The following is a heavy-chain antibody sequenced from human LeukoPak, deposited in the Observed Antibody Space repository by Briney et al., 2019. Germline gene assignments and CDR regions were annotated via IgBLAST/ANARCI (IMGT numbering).Heavy chain of an antibody. V-gene: IGHV3-66*02. CDR1: GFTVISNY. CDR2: LYSGGST. D-gene: IGHD1-1*01. Sequence: GGCLRLSCAVSGFTVISNYMSWVRQAPGKGLEWVSALYSGGSTHYADSVKGRFTISRDNSKNTLYLQMNSLRAEDTAVYYCARVGTSSTGLYYGMDVWVQWTTVTVSS. CDR3: ARVGTSSTGLYYGMDV. J-gene: IGHJ6*02.